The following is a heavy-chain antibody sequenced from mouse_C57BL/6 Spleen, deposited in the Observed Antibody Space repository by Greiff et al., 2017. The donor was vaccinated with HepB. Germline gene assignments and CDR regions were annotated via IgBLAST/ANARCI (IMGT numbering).Heavy chain of an antibody. Sequence: QVQLQQSGAELVKPGASVKLSCKASGYTFTSYWMQWVKQRPGQGLEWIGEIDPSDSYTNYNQKFKGKATLTVDTSSSTAYMQLSSLTSEDSAVYYCARDGYYRYFDVWGTGTTVTVSS. V-gene: IGHV1-50*01. CDR3: ARDGYYRYFDV. D-gene: IGHD2-3*01. CDR1: GYTFTSYW. J-gene: IGHJ1*03. CDR2: IDPSDSYT.